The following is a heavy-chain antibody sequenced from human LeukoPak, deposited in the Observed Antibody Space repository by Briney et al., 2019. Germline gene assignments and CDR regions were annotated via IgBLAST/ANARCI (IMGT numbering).Heavy chain of an antibody. J-gene: IGHJ4*02. CDR1: GFTFRSYG. V-gene: IGHV3-30*18. D-gene: IGHD3-3*01. CDR3: AKEFASGYQDY. CDR2: VSYDGNTK. Sequence: PGRSLRLSCAATGFTFRSYGMYWVRQAPGKGLEWVAVVSYDGNTKYYADSVKGRITISRDNSKNTLYLQMNSLRAEDTAVYYCAKEFASGYQDYWGQGTLVTVSS.